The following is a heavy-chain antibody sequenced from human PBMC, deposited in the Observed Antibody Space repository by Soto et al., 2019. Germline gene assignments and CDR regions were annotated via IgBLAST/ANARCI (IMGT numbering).Heavy chain of an antibody. J-gene: IGHJ4*02. V-gene: IGHV4-30-4*01. Sequence: QVQLQESGPGLVKPSQTLSLTCTVSGGSISSGDYYWSWIRQPPGKALELIGYIYYSGSTYDNHSLQSRVTISVDTSKNQFSLKMSSVTAADTAVYYWARVGGFGAHTIDYWGQGTLVTVSS. D-gene: IGHD3-10*01. CDR3: ARVGGFGAHTIDY. CDR1: GGSISSGDYY. CDR2: IYYSGST.